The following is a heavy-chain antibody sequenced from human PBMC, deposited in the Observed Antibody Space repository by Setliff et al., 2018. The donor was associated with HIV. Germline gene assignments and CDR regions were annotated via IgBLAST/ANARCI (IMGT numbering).Heavy chain of an antibody. V-gene: IGHV4-59*08. CDR2: IYYSGST. Sequence: ETLSLTCTVSGGSISSYYWSWIRQPPGKGLEWIGYIYYSGSTNYNPSLKSRVTISVDTSKNQFSLKLSSVTAADTAVYYCATYADRESNRFDPWGQGILVTVSS. J-gene: IGHJ5*02. CDR3: ATYADRESNRFDP. D-gene: IGHD3-10*01. CDR1: GGSISSYY.